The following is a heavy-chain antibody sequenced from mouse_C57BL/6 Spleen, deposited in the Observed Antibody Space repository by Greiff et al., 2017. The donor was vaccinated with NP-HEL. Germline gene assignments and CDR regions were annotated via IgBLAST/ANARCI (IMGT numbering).Heavy chain of an antibody. J-gene: IGHJ2*01. CDR2: FYPGSGSI. CDR3: ARHEGDYGSSSLYYFDY. CDR1: GYTFTEYT. V-gene: IGHV1-62-2*01. D-gene: IGHD1-1*01. Sequence: LVESGAELVKPGASVKLSCKASGYTFTEYTIHWVKQRSGQGLEWIGWFYPGSGSIKYNEKFKDKATLTADKSSSTVYMELSRLTSEDSAVYFCARHEGDYGSSSLYYFDYWGQGTTLTVSS.